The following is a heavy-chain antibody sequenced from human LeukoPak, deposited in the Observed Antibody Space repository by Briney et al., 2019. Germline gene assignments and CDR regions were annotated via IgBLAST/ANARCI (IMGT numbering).Heavy chain of an antibody. J-gene: IGHJ6*03. CDR2: ISFDGVDR. CDR1: GFSISNFD. Sequence: GASLRLSCEASGFSISNFDMTWVRQAPGKGLEWVAAISFDGVDRHHADSVRGRLTVSRDNSRNTVFLQMDSLRPEDTGVYFCARDPRATGYYYYYMDVWGKGTTVFVS. D-gene: IGHD3-9*01. CDR3: ARDPRATGYYYYYMDV. V-gene: IGHV3-30*03.